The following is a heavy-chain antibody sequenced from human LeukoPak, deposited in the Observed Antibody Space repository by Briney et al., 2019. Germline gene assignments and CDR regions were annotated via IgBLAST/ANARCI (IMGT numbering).Heavy chain of an antibody. CDR3: ARHQPQDKLRYFDWGYGHKAPPYFDY. V-gene: IGHV6-1*01. CDR2: TYYRSKWYN. J-gene: IGHJ4*02. D-gene: IGHD3-9*01. Sequence: SQTLSLTCAISGDSVSSNSAAWNWIRQSPSRGLEWLGRTYYRSKWYNDYAVSVKSRITINPDTSKNQFSLKLSAVTAADTAVYYCARHQPQDKLRYFDWGYGHKAPPYFDYWGQGTLVTVSS. CDR1: GDSVSSNSAA.